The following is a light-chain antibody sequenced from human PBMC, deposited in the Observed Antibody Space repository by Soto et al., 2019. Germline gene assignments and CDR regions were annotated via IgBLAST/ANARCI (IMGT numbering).Light chain of an antibody. CDR2: GAF. V-gene: IGKV3-15*01. CDR1: QSVSSK. Sequence: EIVMTQSPATLSVSPGEGATLSCKASQSVSSKLAWYQQKPGQAPRVLIYGAFTRATGIPARFSGSGSGTEFSLTMSSLQSEDFAVYYCLQYNDWQFTVGHGTKLEIK. J-gene: IGKJ2*01. CDR3: LQYNDWQFT.